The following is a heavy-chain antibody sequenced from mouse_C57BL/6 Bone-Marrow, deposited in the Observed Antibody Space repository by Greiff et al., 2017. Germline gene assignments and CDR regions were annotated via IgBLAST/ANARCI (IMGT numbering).Heavy chain of an antibody. J-gene: IGHJ3*01. CDR3: SITTVAAPWFAY. D-gene: IGHD1-1*01. Sequence: QVQLQQPGAELVMPGASVKLSCKASGYTFTSYWMHWVKQRPGQGLEWIGEIDPSDSYTNYNQKFKGKSTLTVDKSSSTAYMQLSSLTSEDSAVYYCSITTVAAPWFAYWGQGTLVTVSA. CDR2: IDPSDSYT. CDR1: GYTFTSYW. V-gene: IGHV1-69*01.